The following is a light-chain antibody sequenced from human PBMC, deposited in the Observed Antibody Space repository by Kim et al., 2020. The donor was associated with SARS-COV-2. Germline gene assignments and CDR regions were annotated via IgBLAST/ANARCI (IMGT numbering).Light chain of an antibody. J-gene: IGKJ4*01. CDR3: QQRYNLPLT. V-gene: IGKV3D-7*01. Sequence: SPGKGVTLSCRASQSVSSSSLTRYPQIRIPARFSGSGSGTDFTLTISSLQPEDFAVYSCQQRYNLPLTFGGGTKVDIK. CDR1: QSVSSSS.